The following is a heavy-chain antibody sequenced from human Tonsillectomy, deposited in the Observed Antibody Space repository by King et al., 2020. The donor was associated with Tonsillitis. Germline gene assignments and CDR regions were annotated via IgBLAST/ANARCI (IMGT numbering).Heavy chain of an antibody. D-gene: IGHD3-16*01. CDR1: GGSMSSSSYY. CDR2: IYYSGST. V-gene: IGHV4-39*01. Sequence: LQLQESGPGLVKPSETLSLTCTVSGGSMSSSSYYWGWIRQPPEQGLEWIGTIYYSGSTYYNPSLKSRVTISVDTSKNQFSLKLSSVTAADTAVYYCARQGEGGRAFDIWGQGTMVTVSS. J-gene: IGHJ3*02. CDR3: ARQGEGGRAFDI.